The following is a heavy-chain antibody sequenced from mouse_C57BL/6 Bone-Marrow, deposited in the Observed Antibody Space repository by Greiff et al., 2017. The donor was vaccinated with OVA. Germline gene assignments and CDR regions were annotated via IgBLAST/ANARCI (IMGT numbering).Heavy chain of an antibody. Sequence: VQLQQPGTELVKPGASVKLSCKASGYTFTSYWMHWVKQRPGQGLEWIGNINPSNGGTNYNEKFKSKATLTVDKSSSAAYMQLSSLTSEDSAVYYCARGDFLITTVVATDYFDYWGQGTTLTVSS. CDR3: ARGDFLITTVVATDYFDY. J-gene: IGHJ2*01. CDR2: INPSNGGT. V-gene: IGHV1-53*01. D-gene: IGHD1-1*01. CDR1: GYTFTSYW.